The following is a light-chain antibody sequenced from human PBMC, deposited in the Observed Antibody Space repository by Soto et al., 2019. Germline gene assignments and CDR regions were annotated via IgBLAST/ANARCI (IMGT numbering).Light chain of an antibody. CDR3: CSYGGRYRVWV. V-gene: IGLV2-11*01. J-gene: IGLJ3*02. CDR2: DVS. Sequence: QSALTQPRSVSGSPGQSVTISCSGTSSDVGGYDYVSWYQQHTGNAPKLMIYDVSERPSGVPARFSGSKSGNTASLTISGLRAEDEADYYFCSYGGRYRVWVFGGGT. CDR1: SSDVGGYDY.